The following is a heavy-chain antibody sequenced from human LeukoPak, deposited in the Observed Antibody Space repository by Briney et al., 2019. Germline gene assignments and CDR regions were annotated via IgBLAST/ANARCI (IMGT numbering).Heavy chain of an antibody. Sequence: GASVKVSCKASGGTFSSYAIGWVRQAPGQGLEWMGGIIPIFGTANYAQKFQGRVTITADESTSTAYMELSSLRSEDTAVYYCARGSLSSLTSGYYYYGMDVWGQGTTVTVSS. J-gene: IGHJ6*02. CDR3: ARGSLSSLTSGYYYYGMDV. D-gene: IGHD2-2*01. V-gene: IGHV1-69*13. CDR1: GGTFSSYA. CDR2: IIPIFGTA.